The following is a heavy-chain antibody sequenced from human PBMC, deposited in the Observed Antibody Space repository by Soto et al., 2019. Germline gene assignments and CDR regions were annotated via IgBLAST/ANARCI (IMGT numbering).Heavy chain of an antibody. CDR3: AKDLELHDYYYGMDV. V-gene: IGHV3-43*01. CDR1: GFTFDDYT. CDR2: ISWDGGST. J-gene: IGHJ6*02. D-gene: IGHD1-7*01. Sequence: GESLRLSCAASGFTFDDYTMHWVRQAPGKGLEWVSLISWDGGSTYYADSVKGRFTISRDNSKNSLYLQMNSLRTEDTALYYCAKDLELHDYYYGMDVWGQGTTVIVSS.